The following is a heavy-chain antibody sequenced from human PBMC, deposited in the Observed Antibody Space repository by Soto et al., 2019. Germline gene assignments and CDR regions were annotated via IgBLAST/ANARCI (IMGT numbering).Heavy chain of an antibody. Sequence: SETLSLTCTVSGGSISSYYWSWIRQPPRKGLEWIGYIYYSGSTNYNPSLKSRVTISVDTSKNQFSLQLSSVTAADTAIYYCARDPGRALAVDWGEGTLVTISS. V-gene: IGHV4-59*12. CDR1: GGSISSYY. J-gene: IGHJ4*02. D-gene: IGHD6-19*01. CDR3: ARDPGRALAVD. CDR2: IYYSGST.